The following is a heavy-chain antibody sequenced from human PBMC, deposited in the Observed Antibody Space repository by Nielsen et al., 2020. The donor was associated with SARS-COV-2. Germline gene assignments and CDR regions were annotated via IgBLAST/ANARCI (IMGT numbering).Heavy chain of an antibody. J-gene: IGHJ6*02. V-gene: IGHV6-1*01. Sequence: SQTLSLTCAISGDSVSSNSAAWNWIRQSPSRGLEWLGRTYYRSKWYNDYAVSVKSRITINPDTSKNQFSLQLNSVTPEDTAVYYCARAAGRYSSGWVHYYYGMDVWGQGTTVTVSS. CDR2: TYYRSKWYN. CDR3: ARAAGRYSSGWVHYYYGMDV. CDR1: GDSVSSNSAA. D-gene: IGHD6-19*01.